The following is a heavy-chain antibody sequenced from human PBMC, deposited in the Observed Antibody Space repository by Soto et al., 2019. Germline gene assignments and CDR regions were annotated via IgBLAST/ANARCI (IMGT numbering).Heavy chain of an antibody. V-gene: IGHV1-69*13. D-gene: IGHD6-13*01. J-gene: IGHJ5*02. CDR1: GGTFSSYA. Sequence: GASVKVSCKASGGTFSSYAISWVRQAPGQGLEWMGGIIPIFGTANYAQKFQGRVTITADESTSTAYMELSSLRSEDTAVYYCARLGIAAAENNWFDPWGQGTLVTVSS. CDR2: IIPIFGTA. CDR3: ARLGIAAAENNWFDP.